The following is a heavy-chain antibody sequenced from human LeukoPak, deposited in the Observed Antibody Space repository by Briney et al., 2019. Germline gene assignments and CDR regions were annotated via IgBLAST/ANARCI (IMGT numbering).Heavy chain of an antibody. CDR1: GYTFTGYF. CDR3: ASSIVYCSSTSCYFN. Sequence: ASVKVSCKASGYTFTGYFMHWVRQPPGKGLAWMGWINPNSGGTNYAQKFQGRVTMTRDTSISTAYMELSRLRSDDTAVYYCASSIVYCSSTSCYFNWGQGTLVTVSS. D-gene: IGHD2-2*01. V-gene: IGHV1-2*02. CDR2: INPNSGGT. J-gene: IGHJ4*02.